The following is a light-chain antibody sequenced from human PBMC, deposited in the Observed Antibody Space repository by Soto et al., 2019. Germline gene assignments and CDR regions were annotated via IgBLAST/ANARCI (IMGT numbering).Light chain of an antibody. J-gene: IGKJ4*01. CDR2: DAS. Sequence: DIQMTQSPSSLSASVGDRVTITCQASQDISNYLNWYQQKPGKAPKLLIYDASNLETGGPSRFSGSGSGTDFTFTISSLQPEDIATYYCQQYDNRPPAFGGGTKVEIK. CDR1: QDISNY. V-gene: IGKV1-33*01. CDR3: QQYDNRPPA.